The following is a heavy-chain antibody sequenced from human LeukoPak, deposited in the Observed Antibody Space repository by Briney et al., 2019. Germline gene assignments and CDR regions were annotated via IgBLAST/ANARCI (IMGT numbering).Heavy chain of an antibody. Sequence: GGSLRLSCAASGFTFSTSGMHWVRQAPGKGLEWVAFIRYDGTNKYYADSVKGRFTISRDNSKNTLHLQMSGLRAEDTARYYCAKAPVGHCSGAFCYHFDSWGQGTLVTVSS. D-gene: IGHD2-15*01. V-gene: IGHV3-30*02. CDR1: GFTFSTSG. J-gene: IGHJ4*02. CDR3: AKAPVGHCSGAFCYHFDS. CDR2: IRYDGTNK.